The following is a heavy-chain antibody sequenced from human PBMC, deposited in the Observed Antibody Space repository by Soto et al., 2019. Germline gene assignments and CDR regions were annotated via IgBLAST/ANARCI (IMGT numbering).Heavy chain of an antibody. D-gene: IGHD4-17*01. CDR3: TRLPEGDYGDYGPGDY. Sequence: EVQLVESGGGLVQPGGSLKLSCAASGFTFSGSAMHWVRQASGKGLEWVGRIRSKANSYATAYAASVKGRFTISRDDSKNTAYLQMNSLKTEDTAVYYCTRLPEGDYGDYGPGDYWGQGTLVTVSS. CDR2: IRSKANSYAT. CDR1: GFTFSGSA. V-gene: IGHV3-73*02. J-gene: IGHJ4*02.